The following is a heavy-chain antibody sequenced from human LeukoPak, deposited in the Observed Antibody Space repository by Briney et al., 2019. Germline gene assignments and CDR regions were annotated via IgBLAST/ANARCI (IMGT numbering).Heavy chain of an antibody. J-gene: IGHJ6*02. CDR2: ISYDGSNK. V-gene: IGHV3-30*18. CDR1: GFTLSSYG. D-gene: IGHD3-16*01. Sequence: GGSLRLSCAASGFTLSSYGMHWVRQAPGKGLEWMAVISYDGSNKFYADSVKGRFTISRDNSKNTLFLQMNSLRAEDTAVYYCAKSALGEIDYYGMDVWGQGTTVSVSS. CDR3: AKSALGEIDYYGMDV.